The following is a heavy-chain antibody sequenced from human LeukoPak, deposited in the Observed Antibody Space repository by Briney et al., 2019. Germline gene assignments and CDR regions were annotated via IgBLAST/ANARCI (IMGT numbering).Heavy chain of an antibody. J-gene: IGHJ4*02. CDR1: GFTFSSYW. CDR3: ARDYFTDY. V-gene: IGHV3-7*03. Sequence: GGSLRLSCAASGFTFSSYWMSWVRQAPGKGLEWVANIKEDGSGTYYVDSVKGRFTISRDNAKNSLYLQMNSLRAEDTAVYYCARDYFTDYWGQGSLVTVSS. CDR2: IKEDGSGT. D-gene: IGHD3-10*01.